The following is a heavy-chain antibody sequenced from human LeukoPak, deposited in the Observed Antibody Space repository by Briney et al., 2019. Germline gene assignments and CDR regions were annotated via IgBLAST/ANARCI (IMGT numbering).Heavy chain of an antibody. CDR3: ARHVAVAGFDY. Sequence: PSETLSLTCTVSDGSISSSSYYWGWIRQPPGKGLEWIGSIYYSGSTYYNPSLKSRVTISVDTSKNQFSLKLSSVTAADTAVYYCARHVAVAGFDYWGQGTLVTVSS. D-gene: IGHD6-19*01. CDR1: DGSISSSSYY. J-gene: IGHJ4*02. CDR2: IYYSGST. V-gene: IGHV4-39*01.